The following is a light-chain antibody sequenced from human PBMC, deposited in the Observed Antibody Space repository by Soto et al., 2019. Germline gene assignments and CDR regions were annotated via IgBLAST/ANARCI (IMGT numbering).Light chain of an antibody. Sequence: EIVLTQSPATLSLSPGERATLSCRASQGVSSFLAWYQQKPGQAPRLLIYEASNRATGIPARFSGSGSGTDFTLAISSMEPEDFAVYYCQQLKNWPLTFGGGPKVEIK. CDR1: QGVSSF. V-gene: IGKV3-11*01. CDR3: QQLKNWPLT. CDR2: EAS. J-gene: IGKJ4*01.